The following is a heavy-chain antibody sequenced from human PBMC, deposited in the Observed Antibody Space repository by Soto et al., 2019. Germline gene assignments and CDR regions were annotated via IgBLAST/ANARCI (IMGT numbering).Heavy chain of an antibody. D-gene: IGHD3-3*01. V-gene: IGHV3-11*06. CDR1: GFTFSDYY. CDR2: ISSSSSYT. J-gene: IGHJ5*02. CDR3: ARDSRAGYDFWSAGWFDP. Sequence: GGSLRLSCAASGFTFSDYYMSWIRQAPGKGLEWVSYISSSSSYTNYADSVKGRFTISRDNAKNSLYLQMNSLRAEDTAVYYCARDSRAGYDFWSAGWFDPWGQGTLGSVSA.